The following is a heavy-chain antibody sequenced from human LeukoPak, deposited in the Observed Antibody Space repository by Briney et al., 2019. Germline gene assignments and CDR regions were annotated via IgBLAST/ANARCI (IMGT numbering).Heavy chain of an antibody. CDR2: ISYDGSNE. V-gene: IGHV3-30*18. CDR1: GFTFSNYG. D-gene: IGHD3-22*01. J-gene: IGHJ4*02. Sequence: LSGGSLRLSCAASGFTFSNYGMHWVRQAPGKGLEWVAVISYDGSNEYYADSVKGRFTISRDNSKNTLFLQMNSLRPEDTAVYHCAKVALFSGYYPPFDYWGQGTLVTVSS. CDR3: AKVALFSGYYPPFDY.